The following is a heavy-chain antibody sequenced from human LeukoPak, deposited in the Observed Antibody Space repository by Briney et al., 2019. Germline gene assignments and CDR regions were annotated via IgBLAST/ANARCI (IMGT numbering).Heavy chain of an antibody. CDR2: IYTSGST. CDR1: GGSISSYY. D-gene: IGHD3-10*01. Sequence: PSETLSLTCTVSGGSISSYYWSWIRQPAGKGLEWIGRIYTSGSTNYNPSLKSRVTISVDTSKNQFSLKLSSVTAADTAVYYCARATYGSGSYYTDLWGRGTLVTVSS. V-gene: IGHV4-4*07. J-gene: IGHJ2*01. CDR3: ARATYGSGSYYTDL.